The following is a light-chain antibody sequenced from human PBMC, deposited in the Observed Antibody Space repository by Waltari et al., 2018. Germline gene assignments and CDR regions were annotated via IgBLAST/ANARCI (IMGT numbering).Light chain of an antibody. CDR3: CSYANAKWV. CDR1: SSDVGAYDY. J-gene: IGLJ3*02. V-gene: IGLV2-11*01. Sequence: QSVLTQPRSVSGSPGQSVAISCTGTSSDVGAYDYVSWYQQYPGKAPKVMIYGVYNRRSGVPVRFSGSKSGNTASLTISGLQAEDEADYYCCSYANAKWVFGGGTRLTVL. CDR2: GVY.